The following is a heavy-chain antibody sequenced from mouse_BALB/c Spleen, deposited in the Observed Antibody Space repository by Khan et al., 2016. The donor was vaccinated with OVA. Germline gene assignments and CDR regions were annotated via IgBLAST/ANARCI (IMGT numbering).Heavy chain of an antibody. CDR2: INTYTGEP. CDR1: GYTFTTYG. CDR3: ARVGYSGTIDY. Sequence: QVQLKQSGPELKKPGETVKISCKASGYTFTTYGMNWVKQAPGKGLKWMGWINTYTGEPTYVDDFKGRFAFSLETSASTAYLQINNLKNEDTATYFCARVGYSGTIDYWGQGTSVTVSS. J-gene: IGHJ4*01. V-gene: IGHV9-3-1*01. D-gene: IGHD1-1*02.